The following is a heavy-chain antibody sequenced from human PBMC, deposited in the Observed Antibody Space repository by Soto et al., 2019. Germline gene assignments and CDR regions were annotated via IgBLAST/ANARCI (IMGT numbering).Heavy chain of an antibody. CDR1: GFTFDDYA. CDR3: AKVGYGDMSSAFDI. CDR2: ISWNSGSI. V-gene: IGHV3-9*01. D-gene: IGHD4-17*01. Sequence: ESGGGLVQPGRSLRLSCAASGFTFDDYAMHWVRQAPGKGLEWVSGISWNSGSIGYADSVKGRFTISSDNAKNSLYLQMNRLRAEDTALYYCAKVGYGDMSSAFDIWGQGTIVTVSS. J-gene: IGHJ3*02.